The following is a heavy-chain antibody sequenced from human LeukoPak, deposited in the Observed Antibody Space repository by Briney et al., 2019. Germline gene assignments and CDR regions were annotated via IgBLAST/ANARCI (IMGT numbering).Heavy chain of an antibody. V-gene: IGHV1-18*04. J-gene: IGHJ6*04. CDR2: ISAYNGNT. Sequence: SVKVSCKASGYTFTSYGISWVRQAPGQGLEWMGWISAYNGNTNYAQKLQGRVTMTTDTSTSTAYMELRSLRSDDTAVYYCARDRYCSSTSCYYYGMDVWGKGTTVTVSS. CDR1: GYTFTSYG. D-gene: IGHD2-2*01. CDR3: ARDRYCSSTSCYYYGMDV.